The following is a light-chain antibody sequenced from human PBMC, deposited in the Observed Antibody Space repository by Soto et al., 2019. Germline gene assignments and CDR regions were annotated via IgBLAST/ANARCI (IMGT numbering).Light chain of an antibody. Sequence: TQSPPTLSASVGDRATLSCRASQSVSGSYLAWYQHKRGQAPRLIMFGAASRATGIPDRFSGTGSGTEFTLIISRLEPEDFAVYYCQQYGSKPHTFGQGTKVDIK. V-gene: IGKV3-20*01. CDR3: QQYGSKPHT. CDR1: QSVSGSY. J-gene: IGKJ2*01. CDR2: GAA.